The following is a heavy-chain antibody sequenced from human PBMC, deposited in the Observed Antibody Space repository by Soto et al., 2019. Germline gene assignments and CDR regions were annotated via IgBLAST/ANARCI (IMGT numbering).Heavy chain of an antibody. CDR3: ARDRGSATVTTFFDY. J-gene: IGHJ4*02. CDR2: IYYSGST. Sequence: QVQLQESGPGLVKPSQTLSLTCTVSGGSISSGGYYWSWIRQHPGKGLEWIGYIYYSGSTYYNPSLKSRVTISVDTSKNQFSLKLSSVTDADTAVYYCARDRGSATVTTFFDYWGQGTLVTVSS. V-gene: IGHV4-31*03. CDR1: GGSISSGGYY. D-gene: IGHD4-17*01.